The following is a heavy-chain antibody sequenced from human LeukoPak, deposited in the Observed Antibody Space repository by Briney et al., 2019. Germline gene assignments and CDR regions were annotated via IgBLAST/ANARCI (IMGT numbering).Heavy chain of an antibody. V-gene: IGHV4-38-2*02. CDR1: GDSISTSYY. Sequence: TSETLSLICTVSGDSISTSYYWGWIRQPPGKGLEWIGSIYHSGSTYYSPSLKGRVTISVDTSKNQLSLKLNSVTAADTAVYYCARTRGGRDAFDVWGQGTMVTVSS. CDR2: IYHSGST. D-gene: IGHD2-15*01. CDR3: ARTRGGRDAFDV. J-gene: IGHJ3*01.